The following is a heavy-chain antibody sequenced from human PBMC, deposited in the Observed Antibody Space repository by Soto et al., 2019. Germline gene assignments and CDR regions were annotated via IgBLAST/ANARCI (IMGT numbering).Heavy chain of an antibody. D-gene: IGHD1-26*01. Sequence: PGGYLGLSSAASGFTFSGSDMHWVRQAPGKGLEWVGRIRTKTNNYATSYAPSVRGRFSISRDDSDNTASLQMSNLKTEDTAVYYCSLHQVGRATVFNGFPFWG. J-gene: IGHJ2*01. V-gene: IGHV3-73*01. CDR2: IRTKTNNYAT. CDR3: SLHQVGRATVFNGFPF. CDR1: GFTFSGSD.